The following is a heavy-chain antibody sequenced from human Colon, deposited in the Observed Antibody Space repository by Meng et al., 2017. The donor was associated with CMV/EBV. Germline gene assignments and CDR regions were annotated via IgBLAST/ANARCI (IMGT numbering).Heavy chain of an antibody. CDR2: ISSNGRTI. J-gene: IGHJ5*02. D-gene: IGHD6-13*01. CDR3: VRTPAAATGWFDP. CDR1: GFTFNDYS. Sequence: GESLKISCAASGFTFNDYSMSWIRQAPGKGLEWISYISSNGRTIYYADSVRGRFTISRDNARNSLYLQMNTLRADDTAVYYCVRTPAAATGWFDPWGQGTLVTAPQ. V-gene: IGHV3-11*01.